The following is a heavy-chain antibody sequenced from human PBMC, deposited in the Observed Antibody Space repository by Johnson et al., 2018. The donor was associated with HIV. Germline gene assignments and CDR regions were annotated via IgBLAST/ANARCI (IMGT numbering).Heavy chain of an antibody. Sequence: QVQLVESGGGLVQSGGSLRLSCGASGFTFSSYAMHWVRQAPGKGLEWVALISYDGTNKYYADSVKGRFTISRDNSKNTLYLQMNSLRAEDTAVYYCAREELEPDVFDIWGQGTMVTVSS. D-gene: IGHD1-1*01. CDR2: ISYDGTNK. CDR3: AREELEPDVFDI. V-gene: IGHV3-30-3*01. CDR1: GFTFSSYA. J-gene: IGHJ3*02.